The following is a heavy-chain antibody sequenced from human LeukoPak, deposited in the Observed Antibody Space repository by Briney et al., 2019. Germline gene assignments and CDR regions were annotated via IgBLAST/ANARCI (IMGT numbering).Heavy chain of an antibody. V-gene: IGHV3-74*01. J-gene: IGHJ6*02. D-gene: IGHD2-15*01. Sequence: GGSLRLSCAASGFTFSDYWMHWVRQAPGKGLVCVSRISSDGSRTSYADSVKGRFTISRDNAKDTLSLQMNGLRAEDTAVYYCARIYCGGGTCYVYGMDVWGQGTTVTVSS. CDR1: GFTFSDYW. CDR3: ARIYCGGGTCYVYGMDV. CDR2: ISSDGSRT.